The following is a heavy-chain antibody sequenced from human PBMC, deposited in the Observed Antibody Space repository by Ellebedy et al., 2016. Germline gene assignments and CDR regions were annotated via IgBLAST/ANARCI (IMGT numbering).Heavy chain of an antibody. Sequence: SETLSLTXAVYGGSFSGYYWSWIRQPPGKGLEWIGEINHSGSTNYNPSLKSRVTISVDTSKNQFSLKLSSVTAADTAVYYCARGPPARGLYWGQGTLVTVSS. J-gene: IGHJ4*02. CDR3: ARGPPARGLY. CDR2: INHSGST. V-gene: IGHV4-34*01. D-gene: IGHD6-6*01. CDR1: GGSFSGYY.